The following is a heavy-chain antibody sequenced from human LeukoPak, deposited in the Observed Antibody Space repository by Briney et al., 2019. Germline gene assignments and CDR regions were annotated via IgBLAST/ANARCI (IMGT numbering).Heavy chain of an antibody. J-gene: IGHJ4*02. CDR2: IYYGGST. Sequence: SETLSLTCTVSGGSISSSSYYWGWIRQPPGKGLEWIGSIYYGGSTYYNPSLKSRVTISVDTSKNQFSLKLSSVTAADTAVYYCARDTGTSYYDFWSGYYDFDYWGQGTLVTVSS. D-gene: IGHD3-3*01. V-gene: IGHV4-39*07. CDR1: GGSISSSSYY. CDR3: ARDTGTSYYDFWSGYYDFDY.